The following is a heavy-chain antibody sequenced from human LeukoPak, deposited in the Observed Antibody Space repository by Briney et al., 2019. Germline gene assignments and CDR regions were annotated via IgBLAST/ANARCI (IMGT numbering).Heavy chain of an antibody. J-gene: IGHJ6*02. V-gene: IGHV3-7*01. CDR1: GFTFSSYW. Sequence: GGSLRLSCAASGFTFSSYWMSWARQAPGKGLEWVANIKQNGSEKYYVDSVKARFTISRDNAKNSLYLQMNSLRAEDTAVYYCAREDIVVVPAADYYYYGMDVWGQGTTVTVSS. D-gene: IGHD2-2*01. CDR2: IKQNGSEK. CDR3: AREDIVVVPAADYYYYGMDV.